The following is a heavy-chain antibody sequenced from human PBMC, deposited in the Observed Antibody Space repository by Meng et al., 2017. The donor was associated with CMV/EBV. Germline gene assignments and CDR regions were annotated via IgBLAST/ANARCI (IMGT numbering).Heavy chain of an antibody. V-gene: IGHV5-51*01. D-gene: IGHD3-3*01. CDR2: IYPGDSDT. CDR1: GYSFTSYW. Sequence: GGSLRLSCKASGYSFTSYWIGWVRQMPGEGLEWMGIIYPGDSDTRYSPSFQGQVTISADKSISTAYLQWSSLKASDTAMYYCARMAYYDFWSGLDYWGQGTLVTVSS. CDR3: ARMAYYDFWSGLDY. J-gene: IGHJ4*02.